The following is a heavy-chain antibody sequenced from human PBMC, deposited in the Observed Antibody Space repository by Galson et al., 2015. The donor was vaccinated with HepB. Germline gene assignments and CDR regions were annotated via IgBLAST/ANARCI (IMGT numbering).Heavy chain of an antibody. CDR1: GGSISSGTYY. V-gene: IGHV4-61*02. CDR2: IYSSGTT. CDR3: ARGETGWLYGTGSRLDY. J-gene: IGHJ4*02. D-gene: IGHD3-10*01. Sequence: TLSLTCTVSGGSISSGTYYWNWIRQPAEKGLEWLGRIYSSGTTHYRPSLESRLAILGDTSKKQFYFRLNSVTASDTAVYYCARGETGWLYGTGSRLDYWGQGILVTVSS.